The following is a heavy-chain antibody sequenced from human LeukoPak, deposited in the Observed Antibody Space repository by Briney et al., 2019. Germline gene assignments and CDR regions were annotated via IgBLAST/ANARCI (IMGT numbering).Heavy chain of an antibody. J-gene: IGHJ4*02. D-gene: IGHD3-10*01. CDR2: IYSGGST. Sequence: PGGSLRLSCAASGFTVSSNYMSWVRQAPGKGLEWVSVIYSGGSTYYADSVKGRFTISRDNSKNTLYLQMNSLRAEDTAVYYCARSHYGSGSYYTFGYWGQGTLVTVSS. CDR1: GFTVSSNY. V-gene: IGHV3-66*01. CDR3: ARSHYGSGSYYTFGY.